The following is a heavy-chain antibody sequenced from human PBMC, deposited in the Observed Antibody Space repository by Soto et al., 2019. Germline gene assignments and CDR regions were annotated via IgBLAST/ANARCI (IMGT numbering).Heavy chain of an antibody. J-gene: IGHJ3*02. CDR3: ASLSTRFRCRRTAPDAFDI. D-gene: IGHD3-10*02. V-gene: IGHV1-18*01. CDR2: ISAYNGNT. Sequence: QVQLVQSGAEVKKPGASVKVSCKASGYTFTSYVISWVRQAPGQGLEWMGWISAYNGNTNYAQKLQGRVTMTTDTYTSTAYMELRSLRPDDTAVEYCASLSTRFRCRRTAPDAFDIWGPGTMGTLSS. CDR1: GYTFTSYV.